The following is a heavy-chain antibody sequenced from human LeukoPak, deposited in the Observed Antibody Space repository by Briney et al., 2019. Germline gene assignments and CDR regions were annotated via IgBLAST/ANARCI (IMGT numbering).Heavy chain of an antibody. D-gene: IGHD2-2*01. CDR2: ISYDGSNK. CDR1: GFTFSSYA. CDR3: ARDLAYCSSTSCYHHFDY. Sequence: PGRSLRLSCAASGFTFSSYAMHWVRQAPGKGLEWVAVISYDGSNKYYADSVKGRFTISRDNSKNTLYLQMNSLRAEDTAVYYCARDLAYCSSTSCYHHFDYWGQGTLVTVSS. V-gene: IGHV3-30-3*01. J-gene: IGHJ4*02.